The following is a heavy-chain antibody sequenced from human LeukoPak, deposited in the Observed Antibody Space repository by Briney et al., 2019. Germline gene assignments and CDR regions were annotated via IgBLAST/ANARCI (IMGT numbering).Heavy chain of an antibody. CDR2: IYHSGST. D-gene: IGHD5-12*01. CDR3: AREYSAFDY. Sequence: SETLSLTSTVSGDPISSYSDYKWTWIRQPPGKGLEWIGYIYHSGSTNYNPSLKSRVTISVDTSRNQFSLKLTSVTAADTAVYYCAREYSAFDYWGQGTLVTVSS. J-gene: IGHJ4*02. CDR1: GDPISSYSDY. V-gene: IGHV4-61*08.